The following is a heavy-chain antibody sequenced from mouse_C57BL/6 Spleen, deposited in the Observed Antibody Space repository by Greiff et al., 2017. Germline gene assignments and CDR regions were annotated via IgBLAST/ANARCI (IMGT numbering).Heavy chain of an antibody. CDR3: ASNYFDY. Sequence: EVMLVESGGGLVKPGGSLKLSCAASGFTFSSYAMSWVRQTPEKRLEWVATISDGGSYTFYPDNVKGRFTISRDNAKNNLYLQMRHLKSEDTAMYYCASNYFDYWGQGTTLTVSS. V-gene: IGHV5-4*03. CDR2: ISDGGSYT. J-gene: IGHJ2*01. CDR1: GFTFSSYA.